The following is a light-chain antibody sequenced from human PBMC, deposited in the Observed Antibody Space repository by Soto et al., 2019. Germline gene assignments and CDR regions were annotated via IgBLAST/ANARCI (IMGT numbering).Light chain of an antibody. CDR3: QQGSNWPPRDLT. Sequence: EIVLTQSPATLSLSPGERATLSCRASQSVSSYLAWYQQKPGQAPRLLIYDASNRATGIPARFSGSGSGTDFTLTISSLEPEDFAVYYCQQGSNWPPRDLTFGGGTKVEIK. CDR1: QSVSSY. CDR2: DAS. J-gene: IGKJ4*01. V-gene: IGKV3-11*01.